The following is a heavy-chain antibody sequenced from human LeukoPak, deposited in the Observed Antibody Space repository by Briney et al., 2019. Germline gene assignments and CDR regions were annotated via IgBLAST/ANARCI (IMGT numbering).Heavy chain of an antibody. V-gene: IGHV4-39*01. D-gene: IGHD3-16*02. CDR3: ASVTSTESATDLGELSAANSGFDR. Sequence: PSETLSLTCTVSGGSISSSSYCWGWIRQPPGKGLEWIVSIYCSGSTYYNPSLKSRLTISVDTSKNQFSLKLSSVTAAETAVYYCASVTSTESATDLGELSAANSGFDRWGQGTLVTVSS. J-gene: IGHJ5*02. CDR1: GGSISSSSYC. CDR2: IYCSGST.